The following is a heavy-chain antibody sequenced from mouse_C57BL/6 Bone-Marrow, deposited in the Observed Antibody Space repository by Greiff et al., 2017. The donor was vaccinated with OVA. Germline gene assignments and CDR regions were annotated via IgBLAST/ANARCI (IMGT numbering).Heavy chain of an antibody. CDR3: ARGYGYDRFSAFAY. D-gene: IGHD2-2*01. J-gene: IGHJ3*01. V-gene: IGHV1-59*01. Sequence: VQLQQPGAELVRPGTSVKLSCKASGYTFTSYWMHWVKQRPGQGLEWIGVIDPSDSYTNYNQKFKGKATLTVDTSSSTAYMQLSSLTSEDSAVYYGARGYGYDRFSAFAYWGQGTLVTVSA. CDR1: GYTFTSYW. CDR2: IDPSDSYT.